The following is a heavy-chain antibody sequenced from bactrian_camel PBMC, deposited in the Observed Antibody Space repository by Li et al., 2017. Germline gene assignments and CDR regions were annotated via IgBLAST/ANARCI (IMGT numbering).Heavy chain of an antibody. CDR2: INSNAGTT. D-gene: IGHD4*01. CDR1: GYTYGSGP. J-gene: IGHJ6*01. Sequence: QLVESGGGSVQAGGSLRLSCLTSGYTYGSGPMSWFRQAPGKGLEWVSTINSNAGTTCYSDGVKGQFTISSAGNTLYLQMNSLKPGDTAVYYCAADGGVSDYVPRPFAYWGQGTQVTVS. V-gene: IGHV3S14*01. CDR3: AADGGVSDYVPRPFAY.